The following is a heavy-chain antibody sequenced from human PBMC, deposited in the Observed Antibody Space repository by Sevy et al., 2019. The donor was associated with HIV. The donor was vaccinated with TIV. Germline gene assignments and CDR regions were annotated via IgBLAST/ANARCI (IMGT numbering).Heavy chain of an antibody. D-gene: IGHD3-10*01. J-gene: IGHJ3*02. CDR1: GFTFSSYA. Sequence: GGSLRLSCAASGFTFSSYAMSWVRQAPGKGLEWVSSISSSSSYIYYADSVKGRFTISRDNAKNSLYLQMNSLRAEDTAVYYCVRETVTMLRGKEDVFDIWGQGTMVTVSS. CDR2: ISSSSSYI. V-gene: IGHV3-21*03. CDR3: VRETVTMLRGKEDVFDI.